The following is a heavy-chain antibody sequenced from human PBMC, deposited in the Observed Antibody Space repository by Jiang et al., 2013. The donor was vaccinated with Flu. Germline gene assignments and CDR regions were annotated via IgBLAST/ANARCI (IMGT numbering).Heavy chain of an antibody. J-gene: IGHJ6*02. CDR3: AKGGHYDILTGYPYYYYGMDV. V-gene: IGHV3-30*04. CDR2: ISYDGSNK. Sequence: GRSLRLSCAASGFTFSSYAMHWARQAPGKGLEWVAVISYDGSNKYYADSVKGRFTISRDNSKNTLYLQMNSLRAEDTAVYYCAKGGHYDILTGYPYYYYGMDVWGQGTTVTVSS. D-gene: IGHD3-9*01. CDR1: GFTFSSYA.